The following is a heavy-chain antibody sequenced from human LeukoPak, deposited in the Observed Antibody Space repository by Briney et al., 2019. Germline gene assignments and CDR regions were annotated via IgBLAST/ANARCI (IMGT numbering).Heavy chain of an antibody. CDR2: IIPIFGTA. CDR1: GGTFSSYA. Sequence: SVKVSXKASGGTFSSYAISWVRQAPGQGLEWMGGIIPIFGTANYAQKFQGRVTITADESTSTAYMELSSLRSEDTAVYYCARNSLYDSSAPDAFDIWGQGTMVTVSS. D-gene: IGHD3-22*01. CDR3: ARNSLYDSSAPDAFDI. J-gene: IGHJ3*02. V-gene: IGHV1-69*13.